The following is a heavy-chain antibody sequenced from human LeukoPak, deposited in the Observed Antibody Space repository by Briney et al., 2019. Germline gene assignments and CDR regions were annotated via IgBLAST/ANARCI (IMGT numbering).Heavy chain of an antibody. CDR3: ALSGSYRPFDC. D-gene: IGHD3-22*01. Sequence: GGSLRLSCAASGFTVSSNYMSWVRQAPGKGLEWVARVRDKANTYSTEYAASVKGRFTISRDDSKSSLYLQMNSLKTEDTAVYYCALSGSYRPFDCWGQGTLVTVSS. CDR1: GFTVSSNY. V-gene: IGHV3-72*01. J-gene: IGHJ4*02. CDR2: VRDKANTYST.